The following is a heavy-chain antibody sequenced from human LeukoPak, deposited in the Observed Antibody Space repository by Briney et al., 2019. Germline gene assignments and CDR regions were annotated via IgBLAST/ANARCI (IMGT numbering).Heavy chain of an antibody. Sequence: PGRSLRLSCAASGFTFSKHNMHWVRQAPGKGLEWVANIKQDGSVVNYVDSVKGRFTISRDNAKNSLYLQMNSLRAEDTAVYYCARDLYSGSFHDAYWGQGTLVTVSS. CDR2: IKQDGSVV. CDR1: GFTFSKHN. CDR3: ARDLYSGSFHDAY. J-gene: IGHJ4*02. D-gene: IGHD1-26*01. V-gene: IGHV3-7*03.